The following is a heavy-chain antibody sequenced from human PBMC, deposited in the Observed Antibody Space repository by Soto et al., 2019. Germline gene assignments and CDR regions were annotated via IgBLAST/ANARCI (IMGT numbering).Heavy chain of an antibody. J-gene: IGHJ5*02. CDR1: GYTFTSYA. CDR3: AREKSVVVIAIPGQWFDP. CDR2: INAGNGNT. Sequence: QVQLVQSGAEVKKPGASVKVSCKASGYTFTSYAMHWVRQAPGQRLEWMGWINAGNGNTKYSQKFQGRVTITRDTSASTAYMELSSLRSEDTAVYYCAREKSVVVIAIPGQWFDPWGQGTLVTVSS. V-gene: IGHV1-3*01. D-gene: IGHD2-21*01.